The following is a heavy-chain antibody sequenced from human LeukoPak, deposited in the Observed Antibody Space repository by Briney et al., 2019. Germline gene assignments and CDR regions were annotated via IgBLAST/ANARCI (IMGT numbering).Heavy chain of an antibody. CDR3: TTDLIAVADDDY. J-gene: IGHJ4*02. Sequence: GGSLRLSCAASGFTFSNAWMNWVRQAPGKGLEWVGRIKSKTDGETTDYAAPVKGRFTISRNDSKNTLYLQMNSLKAEDTAMYYCTTDLIAVADDDYWGQGTLVTVSS. V-gene: IGHV3-15*01. CDR1: GFTFSNAW. D-gene: IGHD6-19*01. CDR2: IKSKTDGETT.